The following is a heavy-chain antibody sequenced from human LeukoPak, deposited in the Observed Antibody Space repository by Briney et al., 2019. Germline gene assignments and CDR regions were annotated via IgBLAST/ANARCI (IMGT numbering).Heavy chain of an antibody. CDR1: GSTFSNYY. CDR2: INLSGGST. CDR3: ARVDYDSSGYYYSDY. V-gene: IGHV1-46*01. D-gene: IGHD3-22*01. Sequence: ASVKVSCKASGSTFSNYYMHWVRQAPGQGLEYMGIINLSGGSTNYAQKFQGRVTMTRDTSTSTVYMELSSLRSEDTAVYYCARVDYDSSGYYYSDYWGQGTLVTVSS. J-gene: IGHJ4*02.